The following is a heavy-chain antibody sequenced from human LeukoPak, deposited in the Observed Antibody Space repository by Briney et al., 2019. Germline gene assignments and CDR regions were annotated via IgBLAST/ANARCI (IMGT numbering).Heavy chain of an antibody. D-gene: IGHD2-2*01. J-gene: IGHJ5*02. V-gene: IGHV4-4*09. CDR2: IYTSGST. CDR3: ARSPGYCSSTSCPHGGWFDP. CDR1: GGSISSYY. Sequence: PSETLSLTCTVSGGSISSYYWSWIRQPPGKGLEWIGYIYTSGSTNYNPSLKSRVAISVDTSKNQFSLKLSSVTAAGTAVYYCARSPGYCSSTSCPHGGWFDPWGQGTLVTVSS.